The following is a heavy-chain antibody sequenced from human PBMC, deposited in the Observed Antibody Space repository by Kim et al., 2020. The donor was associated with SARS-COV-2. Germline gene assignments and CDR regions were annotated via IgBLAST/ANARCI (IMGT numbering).Heavy chain of an antibody. CDR3: AREKSDYDILTGYYNPYYYYYGMDA. CDR2: ISAYNGNT. V-gene: IGHV1-18*04. J-gene: IGHJ6*02. CDR1: GYTFTSYG. Sequence: ASVKVSCKASGYTFTSYGISWVRQAPGQGLEWMGWISAYNGNTNYAQKLQGRVTMTTDTSTSTAYMELRSLRSDDTAVYYCAREKSDYDILTGYYNPYYYYYGMDAWGQGTTVTVSS. D-gene: IGHD3-9*01.